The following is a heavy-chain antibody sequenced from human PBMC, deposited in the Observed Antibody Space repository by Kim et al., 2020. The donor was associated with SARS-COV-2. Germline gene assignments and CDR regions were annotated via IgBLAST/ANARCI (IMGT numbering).Heavy chain of an antibody. Sequence: GGSLRLSCAASGFTFDDYAMHWVRQAPGKGLEWVSGISWNCGTIGYADSVKGRFTISRDNAKNSLYLQMNSLRTEDTALYYCAKSKITMFQGVLYGMDV. CDR3: AKSKITMFQGVLYGMDV. J-gene: IGHJ6*01. CDR2: ISWNCGTI. D-gene: IGHD3-10*01. CDR1: GFTFDDYA. V-gene: IGHV3-9*01.